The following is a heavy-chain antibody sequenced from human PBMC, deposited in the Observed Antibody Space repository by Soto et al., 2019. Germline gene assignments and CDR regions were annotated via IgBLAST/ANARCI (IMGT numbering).Heavy chain of an antibody. CDR1: GFTFSDHY. D-gene: IGHD6-19*01. CDR3: ARGDSSGWYGDYFDY. CDR2: TRNKANSYTT. V-gene: IGHV3-72*01. Sequence: EVQVVESGGGLVQPGGSLRLSCAASGFTFSDHYMDWVRQAPGKGLEWVGRTRNKANSYTTEYAASVKGRFTFSREDSKNSLYLQMNSLKTENTAVYYCARGDSSGWYGDYFDYWGQGTLVTVSS. J-gene: IGHJ4*02.